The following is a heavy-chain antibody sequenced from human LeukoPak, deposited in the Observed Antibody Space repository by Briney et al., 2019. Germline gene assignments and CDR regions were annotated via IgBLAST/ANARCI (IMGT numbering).Heavy chain of an antibody. V-gene: IGHV4-34*01. CDR2: INHSGST. J-gene: IGHJ3*02. CDR1: GGSFSGYY. D-gene: IGHD4-17*01. CDR3: ARVGRMTTGLIRAFDI. Sequence: SETLSLTCAVYGGSFSGYYWSWIRQPPGKGLEWIGEINHSGSTNYNPSLKSRVTISVDTSKNQFSLKLSSVTAADTAVYYCARVGRMTTGLIRAFDIWGQGTMLTVSS.